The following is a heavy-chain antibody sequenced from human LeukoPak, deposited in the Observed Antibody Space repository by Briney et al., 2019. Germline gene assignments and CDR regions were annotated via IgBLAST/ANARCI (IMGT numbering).Heavy chain of an antibody. V-gene: IGHV4-59*08. CDR1: GGSISSYY. Sequence: PSETLSLTCTVSGGSISSYYWSWIRQPPGKGLEWIGYIYYSGSTNYNPSLKSRVTISVDTSKNQFSLKLSSVTAADTAVYYCARHSTYDFWRPLDAFDIWGQGTMVTVSS. CDR2: IYYSGST. CDR3: ARHSTYDFWRPLDAFDI. J-gene: IGHJ3*02. D-gene: IGHD3-3*01.